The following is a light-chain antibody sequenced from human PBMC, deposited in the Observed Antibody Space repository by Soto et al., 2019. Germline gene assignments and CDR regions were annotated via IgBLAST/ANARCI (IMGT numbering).Light chain of an antibody. CDR3: QQYNNWPRT. Sequence: EIVLTQSPGTLSLSPGERATLSCRASQSVSNNYLAWYQQKPGQAPRLLIYGASNRATGIPARFSGSGSGTKFTLTISSLQSEDFAVYYCQQYNNWPRTFGQGTKVDIK. CDR2: GAS. V-gene: IGKV3-15*01. J-gene: IGKJ1*01. CDR1: QSVSNN.